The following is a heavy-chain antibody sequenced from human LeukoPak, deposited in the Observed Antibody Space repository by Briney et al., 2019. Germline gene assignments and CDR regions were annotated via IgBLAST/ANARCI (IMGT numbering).Heavy chain of an antibody. CDR2: IYYSGST. Sequence: SETLSLTCTISGDSISSFYWSWIRQPPGKGLEWIGSIYYSGSTNYNPSLKSRVAISVDTSKNQFSLKLSSVTAADTAVYYCAGDSRRELLHAFDIWGQGTMVTVSS. V-gene: IGHV4-59*01. D-gene: IGHD1-26*01. CDR1: GDSISSFY. J-gene: IGHJ3*02. CDR3: AGDSRRELLHAFDI.